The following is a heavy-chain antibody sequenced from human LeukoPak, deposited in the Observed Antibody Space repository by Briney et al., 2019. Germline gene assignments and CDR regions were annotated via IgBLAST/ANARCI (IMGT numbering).Heavy chain of an antibody. V-gene: IGHV5-51*01. CDR2: IYPGDSDT. D-gene: IGHD3-10*01. J-gene: IGHJ6*03. CDR3: ARRDGSGYYYYFDV. Sequence: GAALQISCEGAGSIITNYWIGWGRQLREKGLEWMGFIYPGDSDTRYSPSCQGQVTISADKTNRTAMVQWSRRTASDTALYYCARRDGSGYYYYFDVWGNGTKGTVSS. CDR1: GSIITNYW.